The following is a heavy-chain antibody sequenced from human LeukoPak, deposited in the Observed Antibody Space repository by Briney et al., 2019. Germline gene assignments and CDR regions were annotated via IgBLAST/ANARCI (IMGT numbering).Heavy chain of an antibody. Sequence: GGSLRLSCAASGFTVSSNYMSWVRQAPGKGLEWVSVIYSGGSTYYADSVKGRFTISRDSSKNTLYLQMNSLRAEDTAVYYCARENYDFWSGYYIWFDPWGQGTLVTVSS. CDR1: GFTVSSNY. D-gene: IGHD3-3*01. J-gene: IGHJ5*02. CDR2: IYSGGST. CDR3: ARENYDFWSGYYIWFDP. V-gene: IGHV3-66*02.